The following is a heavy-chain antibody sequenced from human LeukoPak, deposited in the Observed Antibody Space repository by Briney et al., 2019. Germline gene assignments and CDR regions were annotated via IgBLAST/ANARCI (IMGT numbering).Heavy chain of an antibody. CDR1: GFTFSSYS. CDR2: ISGSGSTI. CDR3: ARDRYGDYVFDY. Sequence: GGSLRLSCAASGFTFSSYSMNWVRQAPGKALEWVSYISGSGSTIYYADFVKGRFAISRDKAKNTLYLQLISLTDEDTAVYYCARDRYGDYVFDYWGQGTLVTVSS. D-gene: IGHD4-17*01. J-gene: IGHJ4*02. V-gene: IGHV3-48*02.